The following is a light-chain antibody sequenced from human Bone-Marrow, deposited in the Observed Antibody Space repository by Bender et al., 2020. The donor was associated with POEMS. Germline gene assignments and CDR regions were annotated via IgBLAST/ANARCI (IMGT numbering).Light chain of an antibody. Sequence: SYELAQPPSVSVSPEQTARITCSGDKLGNRYTSWYQQKPGQSPVMVIYKDSQRPSGIPERFSGSNSGNTATLTISGTQAVDEADYYCQAWDFGTKVVFGGGTKLTVL. J-gene: IGLJ3*02. CDR3: QAWDFGTKVV. V-gene: IGLV3-1*01. CDR2: KDS. CDR1: KLGNRY.